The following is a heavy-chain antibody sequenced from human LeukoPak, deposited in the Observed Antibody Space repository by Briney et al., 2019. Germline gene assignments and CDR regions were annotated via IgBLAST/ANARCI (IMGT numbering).Heavy chain of an antibody. CDR2: IIPLLGIA. Sequence: SVKVSCKASGYTFTGYYMHWVRQAPGQGLEWMGRIIPLLGIANYAQKFQGRVTIIADKSTSTAYMELSSLRSEDTAVYYCARDDADSAYADGDYWGQGTLVTVSS. J-gene: IGHJ4*02. D-gene: IGHD5-12*01. V-gene: IGHV1-69*04. CDR1: GYTFTGYY. CDR3: ARDDADSAYADGDY.